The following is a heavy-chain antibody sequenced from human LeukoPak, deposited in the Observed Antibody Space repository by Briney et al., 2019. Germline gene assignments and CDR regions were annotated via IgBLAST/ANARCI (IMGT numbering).Heavy chain of an antibody. V-gene: IGHV3-23*01. J-gene: IGHJ4*02. D-gene: IGHD1-26*01. CDR2: ISASGGMT. CDR3: AKDRSIGTYYTFDH. CDR1: GFTFSSYA. Sequence: GGSLRLSCAASGFTFSSYAMSWVRQAPGKGLEWVSAISASGGMTYYADSVKGRFTVSRDNSKNSLYLQMNSLTAADTAVYYCAKDRSIGTYYTFDHWGQGTLVTVSS.